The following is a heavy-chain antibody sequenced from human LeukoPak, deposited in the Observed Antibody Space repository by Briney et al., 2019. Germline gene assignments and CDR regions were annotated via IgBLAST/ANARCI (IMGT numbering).Heavy chain of an antibody. D-gene: IGHD3-22*01. V-gene: IGHV3-15*01. J-gene: IGHJ6*03. CDR1: GFTLSNAW. CDR2: IKSKTDDGTT. Sequence: GGSLRLSCAASGFTLSNAWMSWVRQAPGKGLEWGGRIKSKTDDGTTDYAAPVKGRLTISRDDSKNTLYLQMNSLKTEDTAVYYCTTDRGYYDSSGYYYYYYYMGVWGKGTTVTISS. CDR3: TTDRGYYDSSGYYYYYYYMGV.